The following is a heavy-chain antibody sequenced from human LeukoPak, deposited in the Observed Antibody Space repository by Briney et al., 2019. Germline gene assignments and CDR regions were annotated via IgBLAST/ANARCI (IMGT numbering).Heavy chain of an antibody. CDR3: ARLMLWFGELQPADY. CDR1: GFTFSSYS. Sequence: PAGSLRLSCAASGFTFSSYSMNWVRQAPGKGLEWVSSISSSSSYIYYADSVKGRFTISRDNAKNSLYLQMNSLRAEDTAVYYCARLMLWFGELQPADYWGQGTLVTVSS. V-gene: IGHV3-21*01. J-gene: IGHJ4*02. D-gene: IGHD3-10*01. CDR2: ISSSSSYI.